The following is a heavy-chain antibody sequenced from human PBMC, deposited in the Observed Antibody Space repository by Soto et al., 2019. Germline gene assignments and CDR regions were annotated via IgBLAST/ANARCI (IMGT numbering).Heavy chain of an antibody. CDR3: ARGHKVGWFDP. V-gene: IGHV4-34*01. D-gene: IGHD1-26*01. Sequence: PETLSLTCAVYGGSFSGYYWSWIRQPPGKGLEWIGEINHSGSTNYNPSLKSRVTISVDTSKNQFSLKLSSVTAADTAVYYCARGHKVGWFDPWGQGTLVTVSS. CDR1: GGSFSGYY. CDR2: INHSGST. J-gene: IGHJ5*02.